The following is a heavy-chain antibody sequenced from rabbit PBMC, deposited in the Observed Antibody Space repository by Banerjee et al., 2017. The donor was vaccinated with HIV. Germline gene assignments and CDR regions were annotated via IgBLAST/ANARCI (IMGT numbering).Heavy chain of an antibody. V-gene: IGHV1S45*01. J-gene: IGHJ4*01. Sequence: QEQLEESGGDLVKPEGSLTLTCTASGFSFSNKYVMCWVRQAPGKGLEWIACINTSSGNTVYASWAKGRFTISKTSSTTVTLQMTSLTAADTATYFCARGTDNNYWKQYFDLWGPGTLVTVS. D-gene: IGHD8-1*01. CDR1: GFSFSNKYV. CDR2: INTSSGNT. CDR3: ARGTDNNYWKQYFDL.